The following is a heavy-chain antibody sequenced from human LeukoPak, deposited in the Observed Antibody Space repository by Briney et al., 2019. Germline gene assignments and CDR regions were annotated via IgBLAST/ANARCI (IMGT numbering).Heavy chain of an antibody. CDR3: ARDTPHRSIAVAGTLYYYYGMDV. Sequence: GGSLRLSCAASGFTFSSYEMNWVRQAPGKGLEWDSYISSSGSTIYYADSVKGRFTISRGNAKNSLYLQMNSLRAEDTAVYYCARDTPHRSIAVAGTLYYYYGMDVWGQGTTVTVSS. V-gene: IGHV3-48*03. J-gene: IGHJ6*02. CDR2: ISSSGSTI. D-gene: IGHD6-19*01. CDR1: GFTFSSYE.